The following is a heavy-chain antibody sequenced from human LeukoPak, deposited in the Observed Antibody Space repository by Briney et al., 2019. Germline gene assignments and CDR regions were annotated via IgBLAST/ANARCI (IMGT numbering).Heavy chain of an antibody. V-gene: IGHV3-23*01. Sequence: PGGSLRLSCAASGFTFSTYAMSWVRQAPGKGLEWVSGISGSGGSTFYADSVKGRFTISRDNSKNTHYLQMNSLRAEDTAVYYCAKDRAYYSDSSGYYLVRAYDYWGQGTLVTVSS. CDR2: ISGSGGST. D-gene: IGHD3-22*01. CDR1: GFTFSTYA. CDR3: AKDRAYYSDSSGYYLVRAYDY. J-gene: IGHJ4*02.